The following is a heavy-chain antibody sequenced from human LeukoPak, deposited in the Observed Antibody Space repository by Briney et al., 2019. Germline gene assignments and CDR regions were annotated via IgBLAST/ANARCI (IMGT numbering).Heavy chain of an antibody. CDR3: ARSERIIMILGGAFDV. Sequence: PSETLSLTCTVSSDSISSYYWSWIRQPPGKGLEWIGYIYYSGSTNYNPSLKSRVTISVDTSKNQFSLKLSSVTAADTAVYFCARSERIIMILGGAFDVWGQGTMVTVSS. CDR1: SDSISSYY. V-gene: IGHV4-59*08. CDR2: IYYSGST. D-gene: IGHD3-22*01. J-gene: IGHJ3*01.